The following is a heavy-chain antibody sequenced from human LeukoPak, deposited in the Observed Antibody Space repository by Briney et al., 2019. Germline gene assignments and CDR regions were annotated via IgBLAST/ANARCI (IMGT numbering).Heavy chain of an antibody. CDR3: AKVPRSSVAGTGVDY. D-gene: IGHD6-19*01. V-gene: IGHV3-23*01. J-gene: IGHJ4*02. Sequence: GGSLRLSCAASGSTFSSYAMSWVRQAPGKGLEWVSAISGSGGSTYYADSVKGRFTISRDNSKNTLYLQMNSLRAEDTAVYYCAKVPRSSVAGTGVDYWGQGTLVTVSS. CDR1: GSTFSSYA. CDR2: ISGSGGST.